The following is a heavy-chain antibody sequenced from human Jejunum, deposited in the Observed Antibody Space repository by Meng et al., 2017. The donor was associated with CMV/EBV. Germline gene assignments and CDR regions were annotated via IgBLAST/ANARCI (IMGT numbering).Heavy chain of an antibody. Sequence: QVQVVGSGAGGVQPGGCLRLSCAASGFTFSRNTMHWVRQATGQGLEWLAILSDDGTNKYYADSLKGRFTISRDNSKNTAFLQMNSLRPDDTGVYYCTSDYGGFDPWGQGTLVTVSS. J-gene: IGHJ5*02. CDR3: TSDYGGFDP. D-gene: IGHD4/OR15-4a*01. CDR2: LSDDGTNK. CDR1: GFTFSRNT. V-gene: IGHV3-30-3*01.